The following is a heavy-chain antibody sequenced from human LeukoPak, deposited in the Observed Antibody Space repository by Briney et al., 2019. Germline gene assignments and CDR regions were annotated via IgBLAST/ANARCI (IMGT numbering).Heavy chain of an antibody. CDR2: MNPNSGNT. CDR1: GDTFSSYA. V-gene: IGHV1-8*02. CDR3: ARELMGYYDSSGYRWAFDI. J-gene: IGHJ3*02. D-gene: IGHD3-22*01. Sequence: ASVKVSCKASGDTFSSYAINWVRQATGQGLEWMGWMNPNSGNTGYAQKFQGRVTMTRNTSISTAYMELSSLRSEDTAVYYCARELMGYYDSSGYRWAFDIWGQGTMVTVSS.